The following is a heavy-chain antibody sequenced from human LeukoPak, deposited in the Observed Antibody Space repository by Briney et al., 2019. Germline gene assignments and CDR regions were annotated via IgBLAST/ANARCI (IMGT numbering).Heavy chain of an antibody. D-gene: IGHD3-10*01. Sequence: GGSLRLSCAASGFTFSRHWMHWVRQAPGKGLVWVSRINSDGSSTSYADSVKGRFTISRDNAKNTLYLQVNSLRAEDTAVYYCTRYREATPGDFDLWGRGTLVTVSS. J-gene: IGHJ2*01. V-gene: IGHV3-74*01. CDR3: TRYREATPGDFDL. CDR1: GFTFSRHW. CDR2: INSDGSST.